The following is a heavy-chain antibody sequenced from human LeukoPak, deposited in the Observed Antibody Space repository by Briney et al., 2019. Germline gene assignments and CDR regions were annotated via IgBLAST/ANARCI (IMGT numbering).Heavy chain of an antibody. CDR1: GSSFTSYW. CDR2: IYPGDYDT. J-gene: IGHJ5*02. CDR3: ARRPYSTDWFDP. Sequence: GESLQISVKGSGSSFTSYWIGWVRQLPGKGLEGMGIIYPGDYDTKDSTSFQGQVTISADKSIRTAYLQWSSLKASDTAMYYCARRPYSTDWFDPWGQGTLVTVSS. D-gene: IGHD2-21*01. V-gene: IGHV5-51*01.